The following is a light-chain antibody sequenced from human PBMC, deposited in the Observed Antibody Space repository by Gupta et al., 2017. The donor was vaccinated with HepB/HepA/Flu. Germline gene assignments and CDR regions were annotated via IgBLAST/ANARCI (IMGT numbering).Light chain of an antibody. J-gene: IGLJ2*01. V-gene: IGLV3-21*03. Sequence: SYVLTQPASVSVAPGKTARITCGGKNIGSKSVHWYQQKPGQAPVLVVYEDYDRPSGISERISGSNSGDTATLTISRVEAGEEADYYCQRGDSSSDVVFGGGTKLTVL. CDR2: EDY. CDR3: QRGDSSSDVV. CDR1: NIGSKS.